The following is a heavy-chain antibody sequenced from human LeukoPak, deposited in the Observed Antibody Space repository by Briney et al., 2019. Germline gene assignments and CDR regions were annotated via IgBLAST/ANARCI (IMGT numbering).Heavy chain of an antibody. Sequence: ASVKVSCKASGGTFSSYAISWVRQAPGQGLEWMGGIIPIFGTANYAQKFQGRVTITADESTSTAYMELSSLRSEDTAVYYCASSLRGYSYGSQLGWFDPWGQGTLVTVSS. D-gene: IGHD5-18*01. CDR2: IIPIFGTA. CDR3: ASSLRGYSYGSQLGWFDP. CDR1: GGTFSSYA. J-gene: IGHJ5*02. V-gene: IGHV1-69*01.